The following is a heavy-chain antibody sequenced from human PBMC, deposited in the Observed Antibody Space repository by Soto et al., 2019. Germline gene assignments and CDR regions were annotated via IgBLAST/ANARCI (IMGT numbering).Heavy chain of an antibody. V-gene: IGHV1-2*04. J-gene: IGHJ6*02. Sequence: ASVKVCCKASGYTFTGYSMPWVRQAPGQGLEWMGWINPNSGGTNYAQKFQGWVTMTRDTSISTAYMELSRLRSDDTAVYYCARDSSSWSSDGMDVWGQGTTVTVSS. CDR3: ARDSSSWSSDGMDV. D-gene: IGHD6-13*01. CDR1: GYTFTGYS. CDR2: INPNSGGT.